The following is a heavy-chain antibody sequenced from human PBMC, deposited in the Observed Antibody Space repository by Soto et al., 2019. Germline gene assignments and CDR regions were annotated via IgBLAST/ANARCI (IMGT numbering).Heavy chain of an antibody. J-gene: IGHJ6*02. D-gene: IGHD5-12*01. CDR3: ARGGEYVATTSYYYYYGMDV. CDR2: IIPIFGTA. CDR1: GGTFSSYA. V-gene: IGHV1-69*13. Sequence: GASVKVSCKASGGTFSSYAISWVRQAPGQGLEWMGGIIPIFGTANYAQKFQGRVTITADESTSTAYMELSSLRSEDTAVYYCARGGEYVATTSYYYYYGMDVWGQGTTVTSP.